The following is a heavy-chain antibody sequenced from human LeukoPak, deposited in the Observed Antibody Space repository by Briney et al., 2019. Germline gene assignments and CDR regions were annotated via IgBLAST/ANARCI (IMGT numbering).Heavy chain of an antibody. CDR2: IYPGDSDT. CDR1: GYSFTSYW. CDR3: ARQRSNYSKRYYYYGMDV. J-gene: IGHJ6*02. V-gene: IGHV5-51*01. D-gene: IGHD4-11*01. Sequence: GESLQISCKGSGYSFTSYWIGWVRQMPGKGLEWMGIIYPGDSDTRYSPSFQGQVTISADKSISTAYLQWSSLKASDTAMYYCARQRSNYSKRYYYYGMDVWGQGTTVTVSS.